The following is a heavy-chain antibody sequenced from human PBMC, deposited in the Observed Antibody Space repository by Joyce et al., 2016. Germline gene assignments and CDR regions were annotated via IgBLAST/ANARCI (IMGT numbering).Heavy chain of an antibody. J-gene: IGHJ4*02. V-gene: IGHV4-61*01. D-gene: IGHD2-15*01. Sequence: QVQLQESGPGLVKPSETLSLSCTVSGASVSSGTYQWSWTRQPPGKGLEWIGYISYSGRTNYRSSRGSRVPMSLDTSKNQFSLELRSVTAADTAVYYCSRARGSGGSRLGYWGQGTLVTVSS. CDR2: ISYSGRT. CDR3: SRARGSGGSRLGY. CDR1: GASVSSGTYQ.